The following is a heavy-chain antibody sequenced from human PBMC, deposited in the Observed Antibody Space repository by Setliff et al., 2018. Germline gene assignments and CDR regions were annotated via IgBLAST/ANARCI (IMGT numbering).Heavy chain of an antibody. J-gene: IGHJ5*02. Sequence: KASETLSLTCTVSGGSVSNSGFFWGWLRQAPGKGLEWIGNIYDSGSSNYNASLKSRLIITRDTSKNQISLKLTSVTAADTAVYYCERGFSRIEGWGNWFDPWGQGILVTVSS. CDR3: ERGFSRIEGWGNWFDP. CDR1: GGSVSNSGFF. V-gene: IGHV4-39*01. D-gene: IGHD2-15*01. CDR2: IYDSGSS.